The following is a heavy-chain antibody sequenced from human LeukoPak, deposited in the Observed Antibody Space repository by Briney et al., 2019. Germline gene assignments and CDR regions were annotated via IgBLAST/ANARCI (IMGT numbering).Heavy chain of an antibody. V-gene: IGHV4-39*01. CDR1: GGSISSSSYY. CDR3: ARHYAPPGAIDY. D-gene: IGHD3-16*01. J-gene: IGHJ4*02. CDR2: IYYSGST. Sequence: PSETLSLTCTVSGGSISSSSYYWGWIRQPPGKGLEWIGSIYYSGSTYYNPSLKSRVTVSVDTSKNQFSLKLSSVTAADTAVYYCARHYAPPGAIDYWGQGTLVTVSS.